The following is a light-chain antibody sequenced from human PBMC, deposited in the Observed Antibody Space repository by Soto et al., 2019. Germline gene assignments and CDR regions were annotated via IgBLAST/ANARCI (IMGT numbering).Light chain of an antibody. V-gene: IGLV3-21*02. CDR3: QVWNGRSFQGV. Sequence: SYALTQPPAVSVAPGQTASIACGGDSIGTKSVNWYQQRPGQAPVVVVYDDSDRPTGIPERFSGSNSGNTATLTISRVEAGDEADYDCQVWNGRSFQGVFGPGTKVTVL. J-gene: IGLJ1*01. CDR1: SIGTKS. CDR2: DDS.